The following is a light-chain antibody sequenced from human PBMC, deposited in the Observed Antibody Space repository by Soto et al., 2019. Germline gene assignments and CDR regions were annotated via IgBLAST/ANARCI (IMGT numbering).Light chain of an antibody. J-gene: IGKJ4*01. CDR2: DAS. CDR1: QSVSSY. CDR3: QQRSNWPPLT. Sequence: EIVLTQSPATLSLSPGERATLSCRASQSVSSYLAWYQQKPGQAPRLLIYDASNSATDIPARFSGSGSGTDFTLTISSREPEDFGVYYCQQRSNWPPLTFGGGTKVDIK. V-gene: IGKV3-11*01.